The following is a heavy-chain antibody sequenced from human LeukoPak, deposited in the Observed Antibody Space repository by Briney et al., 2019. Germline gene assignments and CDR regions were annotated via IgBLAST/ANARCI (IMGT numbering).Heavy chain of an antibody. D-gene: IGHD6-19*01. J-gene: IGHJ4*02. CDR2: ISGSGGST. CDR1: GFTFSSYA. V-gene: IGHV3-23*01. CDR3: AKHQVGYSSGWYLDY. Sequence: GGSLRLSCAASGFTFSSYAMSWVRQAPGKGLEWVSAISGSGGSTYYADSVKGRLTISRDNSKNTLYLQMNSLRAEDTAVYYCAKHQVGYSSGWYLDYWGQGTLVTVSS.